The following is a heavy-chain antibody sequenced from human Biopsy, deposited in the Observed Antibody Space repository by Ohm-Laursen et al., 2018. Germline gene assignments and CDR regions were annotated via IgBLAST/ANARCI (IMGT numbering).Heavy chain of an antibody. Sequence: TLSLTCAVSGDSISGGGYYWSWIRQPPGKGLEWIGYIHYTGSTNYNPSLKSRVTISVDTSKNQFSLRLTSVTAADTAVYYCARDYCSGSLFDPWGQGTLVTVSS. J-gene: IGHJ5*02. CDR1: GDSISGGGYY. CDR2: IHYTGST. V-gene: IGHV4-31*11. CDR3: ARDYCSGSLFDP. D-gene: IGHD2-15*01.